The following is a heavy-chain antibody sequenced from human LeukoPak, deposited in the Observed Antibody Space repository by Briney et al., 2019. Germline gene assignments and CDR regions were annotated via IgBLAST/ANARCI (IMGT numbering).Heavy chain of an antibody. CDR3: ARSPRGYCSGGSCYSYGY. CDR1: GYTFTGYY. D-gene: IGHD2-15*01. Sequence: ASVKVSCKASGYTFTGYYMHWVRQAPGQGLEWMGWINTNSGGTNNAQKFQGRVTMTRDTSISTAYMELSRLRSDDTAVYYCARSPRGYCSGGSCYSYGYWGQGTLVTVSS. CDR2: INTNSGGT. J-gene: IGHJ4*02. V-gene: IGHV1-2*02.